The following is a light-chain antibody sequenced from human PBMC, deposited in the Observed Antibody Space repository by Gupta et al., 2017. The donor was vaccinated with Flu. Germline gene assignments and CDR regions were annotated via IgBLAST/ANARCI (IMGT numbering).Light chain of an antibody. CDR3: QQDGSSPRT. J-gene: IGKJ1*01. CDR1: QSVSSSN. CDR2: GAS. V-gene: IGKV3-20*01. Sequence: GTLSLSPGERATLSCRASQSVSSSNLAWYQQKPGQAPRLLIYGASSRATGIPDRFSGSGSGTDFTLTISRLDPEDFAVYYCQQDGSSPRTFGQGTKVEIK.